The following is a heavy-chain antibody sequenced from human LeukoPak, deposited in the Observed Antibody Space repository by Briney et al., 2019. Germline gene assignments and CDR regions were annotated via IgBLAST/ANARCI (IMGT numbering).Heavy chain of an antibody. V-gene: IGHV3-74*01. D-gene: IGHD3-10*01. CDR3: STGSGHAFDI. Sequence: GGSLRLSCAASGSTFSSYWMHWVRQVPGRGLVWVSRINSDGSSTSYADSVKGRFTISRDNAKNTLYVQMNSLRAEDTAVYCCSTGSGHAFDIWGRGTMVTVSS. CDR2: INSDGSST. J-gene: IGHJ3*02. CDR1: GSTFSSYW.